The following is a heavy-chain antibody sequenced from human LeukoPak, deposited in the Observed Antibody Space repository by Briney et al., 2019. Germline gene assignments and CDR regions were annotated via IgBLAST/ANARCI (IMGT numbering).Heavy chain of an antibody. CDR3: ARDPMDTAMATS. Sequence: SETLSLTYTVSGGSISSYYCSWIRQPPGKGLEWIGYIYYSGSTNYNPSLKSRVTISVDTSKNQFSLKLSSVTAADTAVYYCARDPMDTAMATSWGQGTLVTVSS. CDR2: IYYSGST. J-gene: IGHJ5*02. V-gene: IGHV4-59*01. D-gene: IGHD5-18*01. CDR1: GGSISSYY.